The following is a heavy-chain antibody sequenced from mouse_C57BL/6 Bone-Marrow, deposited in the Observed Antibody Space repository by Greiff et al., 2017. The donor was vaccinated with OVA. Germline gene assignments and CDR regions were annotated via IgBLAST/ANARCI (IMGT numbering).Heavy chain of an antibody. CDR2: ILPGSGST. J-gene: IGHJ2*01. Sequence: QVQLQQPGAELVKPGASVKMSCKASGYTFTSYWITWVKQRPGQGLEWIGEILPGSGSTNYNEKFKGKATFTADTSSNTAYMQLSSLTTEDSAIYYCAGNLFDYWGQGTTLTVSS. CDR1: GYTFTSYW. CDR3: AGNLFDY. V-gene: IGHV1-55*01.